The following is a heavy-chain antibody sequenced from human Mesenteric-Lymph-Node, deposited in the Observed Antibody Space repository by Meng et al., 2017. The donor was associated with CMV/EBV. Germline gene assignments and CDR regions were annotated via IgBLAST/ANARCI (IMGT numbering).Heavy chain of an antibody. CDR3: TRAKGLHDGCKSLDY. J-gene: IGHJ4*02. Sequence: GESLKISCAASGFTFSSHEMNWVRQAPGKGLEWVSSISNSNTIYYADSVKGRFTISRDNAKNTLYLQMNSLGAEDSAVYYCTRAKGLHDGCKSLDYWGQGTLVTVSS. V-gene: IGHV3-69-1*01. CDR2: ISNSNTI. CDR1: GFTFSSHE. D-gene: IGHD5-24*01.